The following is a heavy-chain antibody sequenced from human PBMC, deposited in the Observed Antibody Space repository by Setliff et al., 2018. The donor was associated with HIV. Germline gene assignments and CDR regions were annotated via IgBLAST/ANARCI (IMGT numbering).Heavy chain of an antibody. D-gene: IGHD6-19*01. CDR1: GYIFTDYY. V-gene: IGHV1-18*04. J-gene: IGHJ3*02. CDR2: ISAYNGNT. CDR3: ARDLGRSSGWYFLAGSGDAFDI. Sequence: ASVKVSCKASGYIFTDYYMHWVRQAPGEGLAWMGWISAYNGNTNYAQKLQGRVTMTTDTSTSTAYMELRSLRSDDTAVYYCARDLGRSSGWYFLAGSGDAFDIWGQGTMVTVSS.